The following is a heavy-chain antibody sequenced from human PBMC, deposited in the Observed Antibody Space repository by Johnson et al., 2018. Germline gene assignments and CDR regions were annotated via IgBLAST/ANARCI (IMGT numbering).Heavy chain of an antibody. CDR1: GFTFSSYG. J-gene: IGHJ3*02. D-gene: IGHD1-26*01. CDR2: ISYDGSNK. CDR3: AKDRTRGELLWGGSDAFDS. Sequence: QVQLVESGGGVVQPGRSLGLSCAASGFTFSSYGMHWVRQAPGQGLEWVAVISYDGSNKYYADSVKGRFIISRENSKKTLYRQMHRLRAEDTAVYYCAKDRTRGELLWGGSDAFDSGGQGTTVTVSS. V-gene: IGHV3-30*18.